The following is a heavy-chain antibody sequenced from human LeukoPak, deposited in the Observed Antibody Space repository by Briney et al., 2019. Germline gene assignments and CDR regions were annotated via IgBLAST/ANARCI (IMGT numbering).Heavy chain of an antibody. Sequence: TGGSLRLSCAASGFTVSSNYMSWVRQAPGKGLGWVSVIYSGGSTYYADSVKGRFTISRDNSKNTLYLQMNSLRAEDTAVYYCARAKYGSCIDYWGQGTLVTVSS. J-gene: IGHJ4*02. CDR1: GFTVSSNY. CDR3: ARAKYGSCIDY. CDR2: IYSGGST. D-gene: IGHD1-26*01. V-gene: IGHV3-66*02.